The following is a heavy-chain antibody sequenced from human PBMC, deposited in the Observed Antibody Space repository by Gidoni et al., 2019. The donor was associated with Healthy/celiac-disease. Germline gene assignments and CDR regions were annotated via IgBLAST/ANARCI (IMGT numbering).Heavy chain of an antibody. J-gene: IGHJ3*02. CDR3: ARVGATKDDAFDI. CDR1: GYTFTSYG. CDR2: ISAYNGNT. Sequence: QVQLVQSVAAVKKPGASLNVSYCASGYTFTSYGISWVRQAPGQGLEWMGWISAYNGNTNYAQKLQGRVTMTTDKSTSTAYMELRSLRSDDTAVYYCARVGATKDDAFDIWGQGTMVTVSS. D-gene: IGHD1-26*01. V-gene: IGHV1-18*04.